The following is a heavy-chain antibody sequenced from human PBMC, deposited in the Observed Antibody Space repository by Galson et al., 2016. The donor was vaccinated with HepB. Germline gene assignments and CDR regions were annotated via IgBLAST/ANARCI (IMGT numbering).Heavy chain of an antibody. CDR3: AKENTPRGSLARGFALDI. D-gene: IGHD1-26*01. CDR2: NYKEGGS. Sequence: SLRLSCAASGFSVSSNDMSWVRQTPGKGLEWVSINYKEGGSDYADSVKGRFTISGDNSKNTLFLQMNSLTGEDTATYYCAKENTPRGSLARGFALDIWGQGTMLTVSS. J-gene: IGHJ3*02. CDR1: GFSVSSND. V-gene: IGHV3-53*01.